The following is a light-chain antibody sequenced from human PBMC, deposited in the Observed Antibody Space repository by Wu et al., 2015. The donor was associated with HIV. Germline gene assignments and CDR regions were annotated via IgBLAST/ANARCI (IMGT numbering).Light chain of an antibody. V-gene: IGKV1-5*03. CDR1: QSISSW. Sequence: DIQMTQSPSTLSAFVGDTVIITCRASQSISSWLAWYQQKPGKAPNLLIYKASSLESGVPSRFSGSGSGTEFILTISSLQPDDFATYYCQHYDSYPYTFGQGTKVEIK. CDR3: QHYDSYPYT. J-gene: IGKJ2*01. CDR2: KAS.